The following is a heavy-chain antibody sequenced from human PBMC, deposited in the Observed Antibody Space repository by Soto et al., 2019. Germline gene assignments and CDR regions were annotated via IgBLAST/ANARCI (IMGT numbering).Heavy chain of an antibody. V-gene: IGHV1-8*01. CDR2: MNPNNGNA. J-gene: IGHJ5*02. CDR3: ARGSRGVRFDP. CDR1: GYTFTSYD. D-gene: IGHD3-10*01. Sequence: QVQLVQSGAEVKKPGASVKVSCKASGYTFTSYDINWVRQATGQGLEWMGWMNPNNGNAGYALKLHGRVTMTRDNTISTAYMELSSLRSEDTAMYYCARGSRGVRFDPWGHGTLVTVSS.